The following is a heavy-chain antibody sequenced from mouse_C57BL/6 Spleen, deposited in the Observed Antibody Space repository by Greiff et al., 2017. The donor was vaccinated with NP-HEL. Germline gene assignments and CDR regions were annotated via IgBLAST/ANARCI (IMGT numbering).Heavy chain of an antibody. V-gene: IGHV1-50*01. CDR2: IGPADSYT. CDR1: GYTFTSYW. J-gene: IGHJ2*01. CDR3: ARDYGGSYGDY. Sequence: VQLQQPGAELVKPGASVKLSCKASGYTFTSYWMQWVKQRPGQGLEWIGEIGPADSYTNSNQKFKGKGTLTVDTSSISAYMQLSSLTSEDSAVYSCARDYGGSYGDYWGQGTTLTVSS. D-gene: IGHD1-1*01.